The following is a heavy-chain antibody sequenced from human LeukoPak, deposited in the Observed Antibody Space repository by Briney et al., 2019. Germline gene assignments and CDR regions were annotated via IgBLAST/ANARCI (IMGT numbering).Heavy chain of an antibody. D-gene: IGHD6-13*01. CDR1: GYTFTSYG. CDR3: VRYPLSYSSNWHYYFDY. Sequence: ASVKVSCKASGYTFTSYGVSWVRQAPGQGLEWMGWISASNGNTNFAQKLQGRVTLTTDTSTSTAYMELRSLTSDDTAVYYCVRYPLSYSSNWHYYFDYWGQGTLLTVSS. J-gene: IGHJ4*02. CDR2: ISASNGNT. V-gene: IGHV1-18*01.